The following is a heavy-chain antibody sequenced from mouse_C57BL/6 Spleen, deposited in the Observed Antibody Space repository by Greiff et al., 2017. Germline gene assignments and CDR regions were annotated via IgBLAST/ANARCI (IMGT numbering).Heavy chain of an antibody. CDR1: GFNINDYY. CDR3: TCYYGNYVWYFDV. CDR2: IDPEDGDT. Sequence: EVKLQESGAELVRPGASVKLSCTASGFNINDYYMHWVKQRPEQGLEWIGRIDPEDGDTEYAPKFQGKATMTADTSSNTASLQLSSLTSEDTAVYYCTCYYGNYVWYFDVWGTGTTVTVSS. V-gene: IGHV14-1*01. J-gene: IGHJ1*03. D-gene: IGHD2-1*01.